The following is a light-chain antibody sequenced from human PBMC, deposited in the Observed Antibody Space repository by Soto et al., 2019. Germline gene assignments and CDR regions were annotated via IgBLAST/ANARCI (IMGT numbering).Light chain of an antibody. V-gene: IGKV1-27*01. CDR3: QKYNSDPPLT. J-gene: IGKJ4*01. CDR1: QGISTY. CDR2: AAS. Sequence: DIQMTQSPSSLSASVGDRVTITCRASQGISTYLAWYQQKPGKVPKLLIYAASTLQSGVPSRFSGSGSGTDFTPTISSLQPEDVATYYCQKYNSDPPLTFGGGTKVDIK.